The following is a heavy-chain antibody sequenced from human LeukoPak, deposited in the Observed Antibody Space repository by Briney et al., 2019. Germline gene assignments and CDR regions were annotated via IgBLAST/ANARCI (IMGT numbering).Heavy chain of an antibody. CDR1: GFTFNGYS. CDR2: ITSSSGTI. V-gene: IGHV3-48*01. J-gene: IGHJ4*02. CDR3: AKVVGDILTGLDY. D-gene: IGHD3-9*01. Sequence: GGSLRLSCAASGFTFNGYSMNWVRQVPGKGLEWISYITSSSGTIYYADSVKGRFTISRDNSKNTLYLQMNSLRAEDTAVYYCAKVVGDILTGLDYWGQGTLVTVSS.